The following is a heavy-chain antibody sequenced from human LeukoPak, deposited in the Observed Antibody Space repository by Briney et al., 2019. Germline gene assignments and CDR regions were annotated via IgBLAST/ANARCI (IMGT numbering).Heavy chain of an antibody. D-gene: IGHD3-22*01. Sequence: PKASVKVSCMASGYSFTSYGISWVRQAPGQRLEWMGWISAYNGNTNYAQKLQGRVTMTTDTSTSTAYMELRSLRSDDTAVYYCARDGSSSMVVVVIDAFDIWGQGTMVTVSS. CDR3: ARDGSSSMVVVVIDAFDI. CDR1: GYSFTSYG. V-gene: IGHV1-18*01. J-gene: IGHJ3*02. CDR2: ISAYNGNT.